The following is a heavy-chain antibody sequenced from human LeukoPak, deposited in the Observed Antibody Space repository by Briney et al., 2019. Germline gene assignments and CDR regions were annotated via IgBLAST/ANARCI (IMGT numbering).Heavy chain of an antibody. CDR2: ISGSGAST. CDR1: GFTFGTYA. CDR3: AKNHYSSSRDYFDY. Sequence: GGSLRLSCAASGFTFGTYAMTWVRKAPGKGLDWVSVISGSGASTNYADSVKGRFIISRDSSKNTLYLQMNSLRAEDTAVYYCAKNHYSSSRDYFDYWGQGTLVTVSS. D-gene: IGHD6-13*01. J-gene: IGHJ4*02. V-gene: IGHV3-23*01.